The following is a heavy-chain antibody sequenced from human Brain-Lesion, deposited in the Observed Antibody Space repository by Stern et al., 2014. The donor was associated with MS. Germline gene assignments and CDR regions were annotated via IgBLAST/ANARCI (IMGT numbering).Heavy chain of an antibody. CDR3: AIGLAKTLDY. CDR1: GSTFSDFF. V-gene: IGHV1-24*01. Sequence: QVQLVQSGAEVKKPGASVKVSCKVSGSTFSDFFMHWVRQAPGKGLEWMGTFDPEHGETIYAQRYEGRVTLTKDSSAATAHMDLTGLAVEDTAVYFCAIGLAKTLDYWGQGTLVAVSS. CDR2: FDPEHGET. D-gene: IGHD3-3*01. J-gene: IGHJ4*02.